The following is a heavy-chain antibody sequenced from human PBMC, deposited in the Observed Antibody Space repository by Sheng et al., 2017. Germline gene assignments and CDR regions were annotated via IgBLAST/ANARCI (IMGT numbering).Heavy chain of an antibody. Sequence: ESGGGLVKPGGSLRLSCAASGFTFNNAWMSWVRQAPGKGLEWVGRIKSKTDGGTTDYAAPVKGRFTISRDDSKNTLYLQMNSLKTEDTAVYYCTTGLRSGSYYPTGYWGQGTLVTVSS. D-gene: IGHD3-10*02. J-gene: IGHJ4*02. V-gene: IGHV3-15*01. CDR2: IKSKTDGGTT. CDR3: TTGLRSGSYYPTGY. CDR1: GFTFNNAW.